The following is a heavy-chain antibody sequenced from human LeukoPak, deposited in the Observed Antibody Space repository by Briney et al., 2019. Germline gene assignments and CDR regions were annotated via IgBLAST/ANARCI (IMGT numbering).Heavy chain of an antibody. V-gene: IGHV3-21*01. CDR2: ISSSSSYI. CDR3: ASGVVVAATHFDY. D-gene: IGHD2-15*01. J-gene: IGHJ4*02. CDR1: GFTFSSYS. Sequence: GGSLRLSCAASGFTFSSYSMNWVRQAPGKGLEWFSSISSSSSYIYYADSVKGRFTISRDNAKNSLYLQMNSLRAEDTAVYYCASGVVVAATHFDYWGQGTLVTVSS.